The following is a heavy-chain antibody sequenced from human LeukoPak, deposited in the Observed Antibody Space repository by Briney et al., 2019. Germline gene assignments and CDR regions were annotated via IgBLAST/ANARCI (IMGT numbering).Heavy chain of an antibody. CDR3: ARDDHYNYYYMDV. J-gene: IGHJ6*03. CDR2: ISSSSSTI. CDR1: GFIFSTYS. Sequence: GESLKISCAASGFIFSTYSMNWVRQAPGKGPEWVSYISSSSSTIYYADSVKGRFTISRDNAENSLYLQMNSLGAEDTAVYYCARDDHYNYYYMDVWGKGTTVTVSS. V-gene: IGHV3-48*01.